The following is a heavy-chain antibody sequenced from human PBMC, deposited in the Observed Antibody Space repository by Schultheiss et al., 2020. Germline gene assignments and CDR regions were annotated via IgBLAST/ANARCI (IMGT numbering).Heavy chain of an antibody. Sequence: GGSLRLSCAASGFTFSSYGMHWVRQAPGKGLEWVAVISYDGSNKYYADSVKGRFTISRDNSKNTLYLQMNSLRAEDTAVYYCAKEGGSGYDLWGQGTLVTVSS. D-gene: IGHD5-12*01. J-gene: IGHJ4*02. CDR3: AKEGGSGYDL. V-gene: IGHV3-30*18. CDR1: GFTFSSYG. CDR2: ISYDGSNK.